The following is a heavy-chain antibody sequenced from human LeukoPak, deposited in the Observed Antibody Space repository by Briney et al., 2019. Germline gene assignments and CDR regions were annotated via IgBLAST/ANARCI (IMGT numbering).Heavy chain of an antibody. CDR2: MSGSGGST. D-gene: IGHD5-18*01. CDR1: GFTFGSYT. CDR3: AKDLIRGYSYGPRVDFDY. Sequence: GGSLRLSCVASGFTFGSYTMTWVRQAPGKGLEWVSAMSGSGGSTYYADSVKGRFTISRDNSKNTLYLQLISLRAEDTAVYYCAKDLIRGYSYGPRVDFDYWGQGTLVTVSS. J-gene: IGHJ4*02. V-gene: IGHV3-23*01.